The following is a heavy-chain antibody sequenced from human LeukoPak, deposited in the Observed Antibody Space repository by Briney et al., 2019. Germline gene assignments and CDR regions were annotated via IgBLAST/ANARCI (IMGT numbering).Heavy chain of an antibody. J-gene: IGHJ4*02. D-gene: IGHD3-16*02. V-gene: IGHV1-18*01. CDR1: GYTFTSYG. CDR2: ISAYNGNT. Sequence: ASVKVSCKASGYTFTSYGISWVRQAPGQGLEWMGWISAYNGNTNYAQKLQGRVTMTTDTSTSTAYMELRSLRSDDTAVYYCAREGGANMITLGGVIADLDYWGQGTLVTVSS. CDR3: AREGGANMITLGGVIADLDY.